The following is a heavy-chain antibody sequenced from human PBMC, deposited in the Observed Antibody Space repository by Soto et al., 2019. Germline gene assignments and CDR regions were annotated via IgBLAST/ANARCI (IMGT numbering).Heavy chain of an antibody. Sequence: GGSLRLSCAASAFSFHSYGMHWVRQAPGKGLEWVAVISFDGTSEDYGGSVKGRFTISRDNSKNTLYLQMNSLRPEDTAVYYCARSLTYYIDYWGQATLVTAPQ. V-gene: IGHV3-30*03. J-gene: IGHJ4*02. CDR3: ARSLTYYIDY. D-gene: IGHD6-6*01. CDR1: AFSFHSYG. CDR2: ISFDGTSE.